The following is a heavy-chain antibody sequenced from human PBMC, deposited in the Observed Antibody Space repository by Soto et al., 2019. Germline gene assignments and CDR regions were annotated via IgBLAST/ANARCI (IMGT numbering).Heavy chain of an antibody. CDR2: IDPSDSYT. J-gene: IGHJ6*02. D-gene: IGHD6-6*01. V-gene: IGHV5-10-1*01. CDR1: GYSFTSYW. CDR3: AIGQYSSSSGPQGDYYYYGMDV. Sequence: GESLKISCKGSGYSFTSYWISWVRQMPGKGLEWMGRIDPSDSYTNYSPSFQGHVTISADKSISTAYLQWSSLKASDTAMYYCAIGQYSSSSGPQGDYYYYGMDVWGQGTRVTVSS.